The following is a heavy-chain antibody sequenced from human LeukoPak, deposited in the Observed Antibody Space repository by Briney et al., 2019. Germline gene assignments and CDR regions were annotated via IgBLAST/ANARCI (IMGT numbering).Heavy chain of an antibody. J-gene: IGHJ5*02. CDR3: ARSTNGDYVGFDP. D-gene: IGHD4-17*01. V-gene: IGHV1-8*01. CDR2: MNPNSGNT. Sequence: ASVKVSCKASGYTSTSYDINWVRQATGQGLEWMGWMNPNSGNTGYAQKLQGRVTMTRNTSISTAYMELSSLRSEDTAVYYCARSTNGDYVGFDPWGQGTLVTVSS. CDR1: GYTSTSYD.